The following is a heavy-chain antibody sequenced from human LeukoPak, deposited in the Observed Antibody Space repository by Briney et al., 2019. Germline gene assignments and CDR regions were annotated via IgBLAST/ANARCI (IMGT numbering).Heavy chain of an antibody. J-gene: IGHJ6*02. CDR1: GGSISSSRYY. CDR3: ARHTPGGMDV. CDR2: IDYSGST. V-gene: IGHV4-39*01. Sequence: PSETLSLTCTVSGGSISSSRYYWGWIRQPPGKELEWIVNIDYSGSTYYNPSLKSRVTISVDTSKNQFSLKLSSVTAADTAVYYCARHTPGGMDVWGQGTTVTVSS. D-gene: IGHD3-10*01.